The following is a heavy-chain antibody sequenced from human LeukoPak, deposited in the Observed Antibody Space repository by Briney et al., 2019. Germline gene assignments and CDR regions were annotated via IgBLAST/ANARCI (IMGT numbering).Heavy chain of an antibody. CDR1: GGSFSGYY. D-gene: IGHD3-10*01. Sequence: SETLSLTCAVYGGSFSGYYWSWIRQPPGKGLEWIGEINHSGSTNYNPSLKSRVAISVDTSKNQFSLKLSSVTAADTAVYYCAGLYGSAGMDVWGQGTTVTVSS. CDR2: INHSGST. J-gene: IGHJ6*02. V-gene: IGHV4-34*01. CDR3: AGLYGSAGMDV.